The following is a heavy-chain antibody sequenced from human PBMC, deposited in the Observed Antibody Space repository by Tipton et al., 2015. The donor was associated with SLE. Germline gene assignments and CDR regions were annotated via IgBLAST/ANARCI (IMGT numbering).Heavy chain of an antibody. J-gene: IGHJ4*02. Sequence: SLRLSCAASGFTFSSYSMSWVRQAPGKGLEWVSYISSSSSTIYYADSVKGRFTISRDNAKNSLYLQMNSLRAEDTAVYYCARGTRGGVDYWGQGTLVTVSS. CDR1: GFTFSSYS. D-gene: IGHD3-10*01. CDR2: ISSSSSTI. CDR3: ARGTRGGVDY. V-gene: IGHV3-48*01.